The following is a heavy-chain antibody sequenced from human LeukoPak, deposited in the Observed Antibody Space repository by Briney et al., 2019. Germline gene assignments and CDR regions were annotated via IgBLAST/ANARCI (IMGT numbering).Heavy chain of an antibody. D-gene: IGHD2-15*01. V-gene: IGHV3-11*04. CDR1: GLTFSNFW. J-gene: IGHJ5*02. CDR3: ARDSCSGGSCYFDP. Sequence: GGSLRLSCAVSGLTFSNFWMSWVRQAPGKGLEWVSYISSSGDTIYYADSVKGRFTISRDNAKNLLYLQMNSLRVEDTAVYYCARDSCSGGSCYFDPWGQGTLVTVSS. CDR2: ISSSGDTI.